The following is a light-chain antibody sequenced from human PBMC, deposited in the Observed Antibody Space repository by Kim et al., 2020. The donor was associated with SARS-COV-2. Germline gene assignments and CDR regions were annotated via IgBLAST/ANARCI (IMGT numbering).Light chain of an antibody. CDR1: QSIDSW. CDR3: QQYATWT. CDR2: DAS. V-gene: IGKV1-5*01. Sequence: DIQMTQSPSTLSASVGDRVTITCRASQSIDSWLAWYQQKPGTAPNLLIYDASSLQSGVPSRFSVSGSGTEFTLTITSLQPNDFATYYCQQYATWTFGPGTKVDIK. J-gene: IGKJ1*01.